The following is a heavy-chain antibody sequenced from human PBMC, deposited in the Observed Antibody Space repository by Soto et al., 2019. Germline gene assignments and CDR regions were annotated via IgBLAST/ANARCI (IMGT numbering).Heavy chain of an antibody. CDR3: ARESPETVTFDY. Sequence: SETLSLTCAVYGGSFSGYYWSWIRQPPGKGLEWIGEINHSGSTNYNPSLKSRVTISVDTSKNQFSLKLSSVTAADTAVYYCARESPETVTFDYWGQGTLVTVSS. CDR2: INHSGST. D-gene: IGHD4-17*01. CDR1: GGSFSGYY. V-gene: IGHV4-34*09. J-gene: IGHJ4*02.